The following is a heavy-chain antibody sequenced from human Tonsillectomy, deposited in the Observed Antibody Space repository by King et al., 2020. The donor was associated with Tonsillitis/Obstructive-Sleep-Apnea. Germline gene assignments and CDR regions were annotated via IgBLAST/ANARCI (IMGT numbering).Heavy chain of an antibody. CDR2: IKSKTHGGTT. V-gene: IGHV3-15*01. CDR1: GFTFSDAW. J-gene: IGHJ4*02. Sequence: VQLVESGGGLVKPRGSLRLSCAASGFTFSDAWLSWVRQAPGKGLEWVGRIKSKTHGGTTDYAAPVKGRFTISRDDSKNTVYMQMNSLKSEDTAVYHCTTYQIIVAGAYFDYCGQGTLVTVSA. D-gene: IGHD6-19*01. CDR3: TTYQIIVAGAYFDY.